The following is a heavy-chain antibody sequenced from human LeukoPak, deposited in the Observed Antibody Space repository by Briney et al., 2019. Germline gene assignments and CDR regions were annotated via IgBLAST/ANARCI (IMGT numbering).Heavy chain of an antibody. CDR2: VNQDGTEK. V-gene: IGHV3-7*01. D-gene: IGHD6-19*01. CDR3: ARDTIPGIAVAGTGY. CDR1: GLTFSSYS. J-gene: IGHJ4*02. Sequence: GGSLRLSCSASGLTFSSYSMNWVRQAPGKGLEWVGNVNQDGTEKYYMDSVKGRFTISRANAKNSLYLQMNSLRAEATAVYYCARDTIPGIAVAGTGYWGQGTLVTVSS.